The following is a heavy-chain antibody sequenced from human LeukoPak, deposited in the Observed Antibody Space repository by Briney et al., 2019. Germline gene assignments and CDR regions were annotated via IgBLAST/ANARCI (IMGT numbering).Heavy chain of an antibody. D-gene: IGHD6-13*01. J-gene: IGHJ4*02. CDR3: ARGRRRGRLRRIAAAGTLGSELDY. V-gene: IGHV4-34*01. CDR2: INHSGST. Sequence: SETLSLTCAVYGGSFSGYYWSWIRQPPGKGLEWIGEINHSGSTNYNPSLKSRVTISVDTSKNQFSLKLSSVTAADTAVYYCARGRRRGRLRRIAAAGTLGSELDYWGQGTLVTVSS. CDR1: GGSFSGYY.